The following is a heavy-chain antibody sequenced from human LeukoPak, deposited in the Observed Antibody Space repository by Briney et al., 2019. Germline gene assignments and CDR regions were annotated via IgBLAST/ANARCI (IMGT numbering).Heavy chain of an antibody. J-gene: IGHJ4*02. CDR3: ARDEKTPGYGDYYGGA. CDR1: GFTFSSYS. D-gene: IGHD4-17*01. V-gene: IGHV3-48*04. Sequence: SGGSLRLSCAASGFTFSSYSMNWVRQAPGKGLEWVSYISSSSSTIYYADSVKGRFTISRDNAKNSLYLQMNSLRAEDTAVYYCARDEKTPGYGDYYGGAWGQGTLVTVSS. CDR2: ISSSSSTI.